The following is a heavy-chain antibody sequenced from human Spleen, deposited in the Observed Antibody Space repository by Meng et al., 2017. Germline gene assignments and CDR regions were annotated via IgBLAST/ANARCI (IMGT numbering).Heavy chain of an antibody. CDR1: GFTFSNAW. Sequence: EAQLVEAGGDLVKPGGSLRLSCAASGFTFSNAWMSWVRQAPGKGLEWVARISSKADGETIYYGTPVKGRFIISRDDSKNTLYLQMNSLKTEDTAIYYCNCYDSSGIWGQGTLVTVSS. CDR2: ISSKADGETI. CDR3: NCYDSSGI. D-gene: IGHD3-22*01. J-gene: IGHJ4*02. V-gene: IGHV3-15*01.